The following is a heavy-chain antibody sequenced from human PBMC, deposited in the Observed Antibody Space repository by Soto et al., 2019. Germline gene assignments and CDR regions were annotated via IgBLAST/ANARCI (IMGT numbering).Heavy chain of an antibody. CDR3: ARHRRDCSGGSCFSENSGYNYYFDY. D-gene: IGHD2-15*01. CDR1: GGSISSYY. Sequence: SETLSLTCTVSGGSISSYYWSWIRQPPGKGLEWIGYIYYSGSTNYNPSLKSRITISVDTSKNQFSLKLSSVTAADTAVYYCARHRRDCSGGSCFSENSGYNYYFDYWGQGTLVPVAS. CDR2: IYYSGST. V-gene: IGHV4-59*08. J-gene: IGHJ4*02.